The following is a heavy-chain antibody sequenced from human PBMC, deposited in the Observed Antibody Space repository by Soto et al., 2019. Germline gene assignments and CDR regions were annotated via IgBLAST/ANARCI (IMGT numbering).Heavy chain of an antibody. CDR3: ARTVRGGVLYYYYGMDV. CDR2: IYPGDSNT. D-gene: IGHD2-8*02. CDR1: GYRFTNYW. Sequence: PGESLKISCKGSGYRFTNYWIVWVRQMPGKGLEWMGIIYPGDSNTKYSPSFQGQVSISADKPITTASLQWSSLKASDTAIYYCARTVRGGVLYYYYGMDVWGQGTTVTVSS. V-gene: IGHV5-51*01. J-gene: IGHJ6*02.